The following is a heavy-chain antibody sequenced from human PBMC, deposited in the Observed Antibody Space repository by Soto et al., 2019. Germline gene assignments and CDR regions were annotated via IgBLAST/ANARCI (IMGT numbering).Heavy chain of an antibody. J-gene: IGHJ6*02. CDR1: GYTFTSYY. Sequence: GASVKVSCKASGYTFTSYYMHWVRQAPGQGLEWMGIINPSGGSTSYAQKFQGRVTMTRDTSTSTVYIELSSLRSEDTAVYYCARMYYDFWSGYYYYYYGMDVWGQGTTVTVSS. V-gene: IGHV1-46*01. CDR2: INPSGGST. D-gene: IGHD3-3*01. CDR3: ARMYYDFWSGYYYYYYGMDV.